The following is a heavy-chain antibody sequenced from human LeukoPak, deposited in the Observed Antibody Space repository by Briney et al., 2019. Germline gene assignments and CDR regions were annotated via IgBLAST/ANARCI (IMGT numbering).Heavy chain of an antibody. CDR3: ARTYYGSGSYSYYMDV. Sequence: PSETLSLTCTVSGGSISSYYWSWIRQPAGKGLGWIGRIYTSGSTNYNPSLKSRVTMSVDTSKNQFSLKLSSVTAADTAVYYCARTYYGSGSYSYYMDVWGKGTTVTISS. D-gene: IGHD3-10*01. V-gene: IGHV4-4*07. CDR2: IYTSGST. J-gene: IGHJ6*03. CDR1: GGSISSYY.